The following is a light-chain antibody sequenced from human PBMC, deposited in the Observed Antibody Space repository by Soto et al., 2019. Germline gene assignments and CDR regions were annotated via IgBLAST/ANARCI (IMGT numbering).Light chain of an antibody. CDR1: RTINTY. Sequence: DVRMTQSPSSLSASVGDTITITFRSSRTINTYLNWFQQKPGEPPRLLIYCASTLHDGVPSRFSGSGSGADFTLTISGLQPEDFASYHCQQTYSDISFGGGTKVDI. CDR2: CAS. CDR3: QQTYSDIS. J-gene: IGKJ4*01. V-gene: IGKV1-39*01.